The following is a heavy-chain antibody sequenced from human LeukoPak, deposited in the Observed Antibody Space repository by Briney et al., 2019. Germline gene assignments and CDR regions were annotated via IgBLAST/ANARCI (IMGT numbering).Heavy chain of an antibody. V-gene: IGHV4-59*01. Sequence: SETLSLTCTVSGGPISTNYRSWVRQAPGKGLEWIAYLFYTGNTKYNPSLESRATISVDMSKNQIFLNLTSVTAADTALYYCAREDAFDIWGPGTMVTVSA. CDR1: GGPISTNY. CDR2: LFYTGNT. CDR3: AREDAFDI. J-gene: IGHJ3*02.